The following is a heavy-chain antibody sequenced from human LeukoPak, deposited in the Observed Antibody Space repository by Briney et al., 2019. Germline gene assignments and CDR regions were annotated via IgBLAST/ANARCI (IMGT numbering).Heavy chain of an antibody. V-gene: IGHV3-23*01. J-gene: IGHJ5*02. CDR2: ISESGGST. D-gene: IGHD3-10*01. Sequence: GGSLRLSCAASGFTFSSYAMSWVRHAPGKGLEWVSAISESGGSTYYADSVKGRFTISRDNSKNTLYLQMNRLRAEDTAVYYCARDRLSMVRGFGTTWFDPWGQGTLVTVSS. CDR3: ARDRLSMVRGFGTTWFDP. CDR1: GFTFSSYA.